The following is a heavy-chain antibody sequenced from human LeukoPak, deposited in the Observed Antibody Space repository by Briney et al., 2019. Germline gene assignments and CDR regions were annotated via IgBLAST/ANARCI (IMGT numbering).Heavy chain of an antibody. V-gene: IGHV4-61*08. CDR2: IHYSGST. D-gene: IGHD5-18*01. CDR1: GYSIRSGDY. Sequence: SETLSLTCTVSGYSIRSGDYWGWIRQPPGKGLEWIGYIHYSGSTNYNPSLKSRVTISVDTSKNQFSLKLSSVTAADTAVYYCARGGYTYGFDAFDIWGQGTMVTVSS. J-gene: IGHJ3*02. CDR3: ARGGYTYGFDAFDI.